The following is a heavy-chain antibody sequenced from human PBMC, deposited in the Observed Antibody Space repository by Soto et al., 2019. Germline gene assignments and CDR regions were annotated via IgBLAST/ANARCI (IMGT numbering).Heavy chain of an antibody. D-gene: IGHD1-26*01. J-gene: IGHJ1*01. CDR3: ARCGVAARREV. V-gene: IGHV1-8*01. Sequence: QGQLVQSGAEVKKPEDSVKVSCKASGYSFASCGINWVRQATGQGLEWMGWMNPGTGNTGFAQKLRVRLTMTRHTSKPTAYVDLSDLRSEDTAVYYWARCGVAARREVWRQGTMVTVSS. CDR1: GYSFASCG. CDR2: MNPGTGNT.